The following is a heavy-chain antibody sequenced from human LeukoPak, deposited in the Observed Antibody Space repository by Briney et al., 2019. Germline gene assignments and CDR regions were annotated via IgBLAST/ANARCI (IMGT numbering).Heavy chain of an antibody. CDR1: GGSISSYY. V-gene: IGHV4-59*01. Sequence: SETLSLTCTVSGGSISSYYWSWIRQPPGKGLEWIGYIYYSGSTNYNPSLKSRVTISVGTSKNQFSLKLSSVTAADTAVYYCAREGAAAGTHFDYGGQGTLVTVSS. D-gene: IGHD6-13*01. J-gene: IGHJ4*02. CDR3: AREGAAAGTHFDY. CDR2: IYYSGST.